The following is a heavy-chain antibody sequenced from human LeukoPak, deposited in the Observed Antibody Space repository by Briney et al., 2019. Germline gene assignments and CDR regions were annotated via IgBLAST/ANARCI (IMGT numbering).Heavy chain of an antibody. CDR3: ARVRVPVYGGNLVDY. V-gene: IGHV3-48*03. J-gene: IGHJ4*02. Sequence: GGPLRPSCAASGFTFSSYEMNWVRQAPGKGLEWGSYISSSGSGSTKYYADSVKGRFTISRDNAKNSLYLQMNSLGAEDTAIYYCARVRVPVYGGNLVDYWGQGTLVTVSS. CDR2: ISSSGSGSTK. CDR1: GFTFSSYE. D-gene: IGHD4-23*01.